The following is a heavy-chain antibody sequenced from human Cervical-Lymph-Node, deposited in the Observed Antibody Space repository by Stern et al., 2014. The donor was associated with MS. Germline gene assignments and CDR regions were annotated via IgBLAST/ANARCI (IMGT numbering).Heavy chain of an antibody. CDR1: GFSLSTRGVG. Sequence: ESGPTLVKPTQTLTLTCTFSGFSLSTRGVGVGWIRQPPGKALEWLALIYWDDDKRYSPSLKSRLTITKDTSKNQVVLTMTNMDPVDTATYYCAHRYCSGGSCYHRFDYWGQGTLVTVSS. D-gene: IGHD2-15*01. CDR2: IYWDDDK. CDR3: AHRYCSGGSCYHRFDY. J-gene: IGHJ4*02. V-gene: IGHV2-5*02.